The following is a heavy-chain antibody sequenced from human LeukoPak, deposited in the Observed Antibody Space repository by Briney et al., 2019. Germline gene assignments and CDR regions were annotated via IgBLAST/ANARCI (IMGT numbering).Heavy chain of an antibody. Sequence: ASVKVSGSVPGYTLRELPLHGGRQAPGKGLEWMGGFNPEEGETIYIQKFQGRVTMTEDTSTDTAYMELSSLRSEDTAVYYCATLTYYYGKNWFDPWGQGTLVTVSS. CDR1: GYTLRELP. CDR3: ATLTYYYGKNWFDP. D-gene: IGHD3-10*01. V-gene: IGHV1-24*01. CDR2: FNPEEGET. J-gene: IGHJ5*02.